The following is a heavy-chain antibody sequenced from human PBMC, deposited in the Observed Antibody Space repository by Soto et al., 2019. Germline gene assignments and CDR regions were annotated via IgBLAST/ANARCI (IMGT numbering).Heavy chain of an antibody. CDR2: IIPIFGTA. Sequence: SVKVSCKASGGTFSSYAISWVRQAPGQGLEWMGGIIPIFGTANYAQKFQGRVTITADESTSTAYMELSSLRSEDTAVYYCANLCSSTSCYLSSSIHWFDPWGQGTLVTVSS. D-gene: IGHD2-2*01. CDR1: GGTFSSYA. V-gene: IGHV1-69*13. CDR3: ANLCSSTSCYLSSSIHWFDP. J-gene: IGHJ5*02.